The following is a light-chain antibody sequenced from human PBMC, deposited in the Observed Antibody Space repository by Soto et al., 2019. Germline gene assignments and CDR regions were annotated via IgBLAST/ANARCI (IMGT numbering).Light chain of an antibody. J-gene: IGKJ4*01. V-gene: IGKV3-11*01. Sequence: EIVMTQSPATLSLSPGERATLSCRASQSVSSYLAWYQQKPGQAPRLLIYDASNRATGIPARFSGSGSGTDFTLTISSLEPEDFAVYYSQQRSNWPLTFGGGTRWISN. CDR1: QSVSSY. CDR3: QQRSNWPLT. CDR2: DAS.